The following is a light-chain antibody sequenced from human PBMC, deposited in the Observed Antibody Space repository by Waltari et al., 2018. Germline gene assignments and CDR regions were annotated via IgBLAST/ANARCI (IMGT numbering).Light chain of an antibody. J-gene: IGKJ1*01. CDR2: DTS. V-gene: IGKV3-20*01. Sequence: EIVLTQSPGTLSLSPGERATLSCRARQSVSRNFVAWYQQKPGQAPRLLIYDTSSRASGIPDRFSGSGSGTDFTLTISSLEPEDIGTFYCQQYGNTPRTFGQGTKVEIK. CDR1: QSVSRNF. CDR3: QQYGNTPRT.